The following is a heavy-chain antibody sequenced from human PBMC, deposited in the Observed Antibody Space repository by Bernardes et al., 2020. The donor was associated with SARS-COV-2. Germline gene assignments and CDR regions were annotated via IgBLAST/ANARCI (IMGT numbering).Heavy chain of an antibody. D-gene: IGHD5-12*01. CDR1: GFTFSDYA. Sequence: GSLRLSCAASGFTFSDYAMSWVRQAPGKGLEWVSTISRSGDNTYYADSVKGRFTISRDNSKNTLYLQMNSLRAEDTAVYYCAKRWLQIYFDSWGQGTLVTVSS. CDR3: AKRWLQIYFDS. CDR2: ISRSGDNT. V-gene: IGHV3-23*01. J-gene: IGHJ4*02.